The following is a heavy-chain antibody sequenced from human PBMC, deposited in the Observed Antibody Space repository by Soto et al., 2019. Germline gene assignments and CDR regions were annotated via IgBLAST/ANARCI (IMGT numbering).Heavy chain of an antibody. J-gene: IGHJ4*02. CDR3: ARDYYDSSGYVGN. D-gene: IGHD3-22*01. Sequence: ASVKVSCKASGYTFTGYYMHWVRQAPGQGLEWMGWINPNSGGTNYAQKFQGRVTMTRDTSISTAYMELSRLRSDDTAAYYCARDYYDSSGYVGNWGQGTLVTVSS. CDR1: GYTFTGYY. V-gene: IGHV1-2*02. CDR2: INPNSGGT.